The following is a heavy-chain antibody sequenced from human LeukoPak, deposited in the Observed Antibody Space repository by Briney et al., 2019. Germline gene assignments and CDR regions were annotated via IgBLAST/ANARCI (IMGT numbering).Heavy chain of an antibody. J-gene: IGHJ4*02. CDR3: AKAGTGTNMLFDY. D-gene: IGHD1-1*01. CDR1: GFTFSTYA. CDR2: LSGNGNTI. Sequence: GGSLRLSCAASGFTFSTYAMSWVRQAPGKGLECVSALSGNGNTIYYADSVKGRFTISRDTSKNTLYLQMNSLRAEDTAIYYCAKAGTGTNMLFDYWGQGTLVTVSS. V-gene: IGHV3-23*01.